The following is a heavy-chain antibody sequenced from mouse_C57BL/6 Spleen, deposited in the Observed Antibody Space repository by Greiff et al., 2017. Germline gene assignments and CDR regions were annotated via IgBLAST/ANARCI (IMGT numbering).Heavy chain of an antibody. V-gene: IGHV1-9*01. CDR1: GYTFTGYW. J-gene: IGHJ4*01. Sequence: VQLQQSGAELMKPGASVKLSCKATGYTFTGYWIEWVKQRPGHGLEWIGEILPGSGSTNYNEKFKGKATFTADTSSNTAYMQLSSLTTEDSAIYYCARGPPIYYYGSSYAMDYWGQGTSVTVSS. D-gene: IGHD1-1*01. CDR3: ARGPPIYYYGSSYAMDY. CDR2: ILPGSGST.